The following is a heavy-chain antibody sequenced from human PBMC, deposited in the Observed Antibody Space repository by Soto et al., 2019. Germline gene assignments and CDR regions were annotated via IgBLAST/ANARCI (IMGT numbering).Heavy chain of an antibody. CDR3: ARSDYYYGSGSYFVGGMDV. CDR2: SIPIFGTA. Sequence: QVQLVQSGAEVKKPGSSVKVSCKASGGTFSSYAISWGRQAPGQGLEWMGRSIPIFGTANYAQKFQGRVTMTADECTCTAYMELSRVRSEVMAVYYCARSDYYYGSGSYFVGGMDVWGQGTTVTVSS. CDR1: GGTFSSYA. V-gene: IGHV1-69*01. D-gene: IGHD3-10*01. J-gene: IGHJ6*02.